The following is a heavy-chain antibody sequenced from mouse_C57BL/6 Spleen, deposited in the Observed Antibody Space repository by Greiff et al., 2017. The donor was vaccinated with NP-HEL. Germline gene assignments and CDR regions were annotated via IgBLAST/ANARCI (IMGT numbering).Heavy chain of an antibody. CDR1: GYAFSSSW. J-gene: IGHJ4*01. CDR2: IYPGDGDT. Sequence: VQLQQSGPELVKPGASVKISCKASGYAFSSSWMNWVKQRPGKGLEWIGRIYPGDGDTNYNGKFKGKATLTADKSSSTAYMQLSSLTSEDSAVYFCASYDYDASLYYYAMDYWGQGTSVTVSS. D-gene: IGHD2-4*01. CDR3: ASYDYDASLYYYAMDY. V-gene: IGHV1-82*01.